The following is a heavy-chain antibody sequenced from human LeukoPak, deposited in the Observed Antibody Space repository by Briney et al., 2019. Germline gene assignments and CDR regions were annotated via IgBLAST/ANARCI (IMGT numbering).Heavy chain of an antibody. J-gene: IGHJ4*02. CDR1: GGSISSYY. CDR2: IYTSGST. V-gene: IGHV4-4*07. CDR3: ARDRSGYDYWYFDY. Sequence: SETLSLTCTVSGGSISSYYWSWIRQPAGKGLEWIGRIYTSGSTNYNPPLQSRVTMSVDTSKNQFSLKLSSVTAADTAVYYCARDRSGYDYWYFDYWGQGTLVTVSS. D-gene: IGHD5-12*01.